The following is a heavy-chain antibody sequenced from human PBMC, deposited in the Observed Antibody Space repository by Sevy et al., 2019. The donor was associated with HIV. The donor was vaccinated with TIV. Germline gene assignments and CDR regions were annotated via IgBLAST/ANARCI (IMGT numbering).Heavy chain of an antibody. J-gene: IGHJ4*02. CDR1: GFTFSSYG. D-gene: IGHD1-7*01. CDR2: ISYDGSNK. V-gene: IGHV3-30*18. CDR3: AKDHEKYNWSYGGCLDY. Sequence: GGSLRLSCAASGFTFSSYGMHWVRQAPGKGLEWVAVISYDGSNKYYADSVKGRFTISRDNSKNTLYLQMNSLRAEDTDVYYCAKDHEKYNWSYGGCLDYWGQGTLVTVSS.